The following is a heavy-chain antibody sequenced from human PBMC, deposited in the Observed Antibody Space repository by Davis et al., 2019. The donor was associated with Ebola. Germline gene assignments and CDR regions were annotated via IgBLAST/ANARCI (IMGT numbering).Heavy chain of an antibody. J-gene: IGHJ4*02. CDR3: ARDPFDYGDY. D-gene: IGHD4/OR15-4a*01. CDR1: GYTFTSYG. Sequence: ASVQVSCKTFGYTFTSYGISWVRQAPGQGLEWMGWISTYNGNTDYAQRFQGRVTMTTDTSTSTAYMELRSLRSDDTAVYYCARDPFDYGDYWGQGTPVTVSS. CDR2: ISTYNGNT. V-gene: IGHV1-18*04.